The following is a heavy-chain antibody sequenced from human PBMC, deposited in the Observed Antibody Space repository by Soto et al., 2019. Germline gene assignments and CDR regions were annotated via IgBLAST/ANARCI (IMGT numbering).Heavy chain of an antibody. CDR1: GGTFSSYA. CDR2: IIPLFETP. D-gene: IGHD6-6*01. V-gene: IGHV1-69*13. Sequence: ASVKVSCKASGGTFSSYAFSWVRQAPGQGVEWMGGIIPLFETPDYAQKFQGRVTITADESTSTVFMELRSLRSEDTAVYYCARGRGGRIDYSTSSHYYYYGMDVWGQGTTVTVSS. J-gene: IGHJ6*02. CDR3: ARGRGGRIDYSTSSHYYYYGMDV.